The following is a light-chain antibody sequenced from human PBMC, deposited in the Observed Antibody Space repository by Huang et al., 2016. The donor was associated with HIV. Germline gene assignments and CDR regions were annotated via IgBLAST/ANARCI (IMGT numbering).Light chain of an antibody. CDR2: WAS. V-gene: IGKV4-1*01. CDR1: QSVLSSATNKNY. CDR3: QQYYTSPQT. J-gene: IGKJ1*01. Sequence: DIVMTQSPDSLAVSLVEAATLTCRSSQSVLSSATNKNYLAWFQQKSGQSPKLLLFWASTREAGVPDRLSASGSGTHVTLTINNVKTEDVAIYYCQQYYTSPQTFGPGTRLEI.